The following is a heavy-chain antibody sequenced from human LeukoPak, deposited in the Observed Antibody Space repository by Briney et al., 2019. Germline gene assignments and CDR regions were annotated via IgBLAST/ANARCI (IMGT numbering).Heavy chain of an antibody. V-gene: IGHV4-34*01. CDR3: AREGGYGDYDNAFDI. CDR2: VDHYGST. CDR1: GESLSGGY. Sequence: SETLSLTCAVYGESLSGGYWSWIRQPPGKGLEWIGEVDHYGSTNNNPSLKSRVTISVDTSKNQFSLKLSSVTAADTAVYYCAREGGYGDYDNAFDIWGQGTMVTVSS. J-gene: IGHJ3*02. D-gene: IGHD4-17*01.